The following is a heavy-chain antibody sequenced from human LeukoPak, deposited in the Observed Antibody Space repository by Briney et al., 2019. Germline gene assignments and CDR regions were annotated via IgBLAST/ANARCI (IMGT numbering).Heavy chain of an antibody. CDR2: INTHGSDT. D-gene: IGHD1/OR15-1a*01. CDR1: GFAFSNYW. Sequence: GGSLRLSCAASGFAFSNYWMHWVRHAPGKGLVWVSRINTHGSDTRYAESVKGRFTISRDNAKNTLYLQMNSLRAEDTAMYYCARGRLEQDAFDIWGQGTMVTVSS. CDR3: ARGRLEQDAFDI. V-gene: IGHV3-74*01. J-gene: IGHJ3*02.